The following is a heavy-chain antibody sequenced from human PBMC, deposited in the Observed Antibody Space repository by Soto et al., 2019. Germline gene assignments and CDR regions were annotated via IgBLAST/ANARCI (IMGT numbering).Heavy chain of an antibody. CDR2: IYYSGST. D-gene: IGHD2-21*02. Sequence: SETLSLTCTVSGGSISSSSYYWGWIRQPPGKGLEWIGSIYYSGSTYYNPSLKSRVTISVDTSKNQFSLKLSSVTAADTAVYYCARRAIKGRTSYCGGDCYSYWGQGTLVTVSS. CDR1: GGSISSSSYY. J-gene: IGHJ4*02. V-gene: IGHV4-39*01. CDR3: ARRAIKGRTSYCGGDCYSY.